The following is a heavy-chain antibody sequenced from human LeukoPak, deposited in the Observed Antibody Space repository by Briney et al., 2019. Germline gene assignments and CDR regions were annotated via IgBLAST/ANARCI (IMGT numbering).Heavy chain of an antibody. CDR2: ISSSSAYT. D-gene: IGHD2-2*01. V-gene: IGHV3-21*01. CDR3: AREGYCSITSCHFDY. CDR1: GFTFRTYS. Sequence: GGSLTLSCAASGFTFRTYSMNWVRQAPGKGLDWVSSISSSSAYTYYADSVKGRFTISRDNTKNSLYLQMSSLRAEDTDVYYCAREGYCSITSCHFDYWGQGTLVTVSS. J-gene: IGHJ4*02.